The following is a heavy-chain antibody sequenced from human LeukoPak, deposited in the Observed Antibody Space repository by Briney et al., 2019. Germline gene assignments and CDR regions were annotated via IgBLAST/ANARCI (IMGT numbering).Heavy chain of an antibody. CDR1: GGSISSSSYY. CDR2: IYYSGST. Sequence: SETLSLTCTVSGGSISSSSYYWGWIRQPPGKGLEWIGSIYYSGSTYYNPSLKSRVTISVDTSKNQFSLKLSSVTAADTAVYYCARGFSSRDFDYWGQGTLVTVSS. V-gene: IGHV4-39*07. J-gene: IGHJ4*02. CDR3: ARGFSSRDFDY. D-gene: IGHD6-13*01.